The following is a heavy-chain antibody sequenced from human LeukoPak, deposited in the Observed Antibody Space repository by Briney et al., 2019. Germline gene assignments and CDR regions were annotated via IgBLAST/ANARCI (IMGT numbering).Heavy chain of an antibody. J-gene: IGHJ2*01. D-gene: IGHD3-22*01. CDR1: GDSISSYY. CDR2: IYYSGST. V-gene: IGHV4-59*01. Sequence: PSETLSLTCTVSGDSISSYYWSWIRQPPGKGLEWIGYIYYSGSTNYNPSLKSRVTISVDTSKNQFSLKLSSVTAADTAVYYCARGAYYYDSSGYYVYWYFDLWGRGTLVTVSS. CDR3: ARGAYYYDSSGYYVYWYFDL.